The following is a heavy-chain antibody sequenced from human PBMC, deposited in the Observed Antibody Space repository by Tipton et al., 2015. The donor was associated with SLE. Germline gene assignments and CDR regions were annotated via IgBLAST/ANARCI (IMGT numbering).Heavy chain of an antibody. CDR2: IYYSGST. D-gene: IGHD2-8*02. V-gene: IGHV4-39*07. Sequence: TLSLTCTVSGGSISRSRYYWGWIRQPPGKGLEWIGSIYYSGSTYFNPSLKSRVTISVDMSKNQFSLRLSSVTAADTAVYYCARDRGTDYYYYYMDVWGKGTTVTVSS. CDR3: ARDRGTDYYYYYMDV. CDR1: GGSISRSRYY. J-gene: IGHJ6*03.